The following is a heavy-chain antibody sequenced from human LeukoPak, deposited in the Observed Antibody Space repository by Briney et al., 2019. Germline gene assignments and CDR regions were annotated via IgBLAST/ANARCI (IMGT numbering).Heavy chain of an antibody. Sequence: PGGSLRLSCAASGFTFSSYWMTWVRQAPGKGLEWVGRIKSKSDGGTIDYAAPVKGRFTISRDDSKNTLYLQIHSLKTEDTAVYYCTTDGLYSIDNWGQGTLVTVSS. J-gene: IGHJ4*02. V-gene: IGHV3-15*01. CDR2: IKSKSDGGTI. CDR3: TTDGLYSIDN. D-gene: IGHD2-15*01. CDR1: GFTFSSYW.